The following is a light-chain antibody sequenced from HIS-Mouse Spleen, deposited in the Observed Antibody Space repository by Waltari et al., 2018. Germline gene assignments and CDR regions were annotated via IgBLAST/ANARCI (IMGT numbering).Light chain of an antibody. CDR1: RSDVGSYHL. V-gene: IGLV2-23*01. J-gene: IGLJ3*02. CDR2: EGS. Sequence: QSALTQPASVSGSPGQSITISCTGTRSDVGSYHLVSWYQQQPAKAPKLMIYEGSKRPSGVSNRFSGSKSGNTASLTISGLQAEDEADYYCCSYAGSWVFGGGTKLTVL. CDR3: CSYAGSWV.